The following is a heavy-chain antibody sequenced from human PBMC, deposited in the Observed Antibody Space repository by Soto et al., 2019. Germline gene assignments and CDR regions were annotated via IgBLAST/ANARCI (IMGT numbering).Heavy chain of an antibody. CDR1: GGTFSMYA. CDR3: ARSREGRDYDFWSGYLIDAFDI. V-gene: IGHV1-69*13. Sequence: GASVKVSCKASGGTFSMYAISCVVQAPVQWRDGMGGIIPIFGTANYAQKFQGRVTITADESTSTAYMELSSLRSEDTAVYYCARSREGRDYDFWSGYLIDAFDIWGQGTMVTVSS. D-gene: IGHD3-3*01. CDR2: IIPIFGTA. J-gene: IGHJ3*02.